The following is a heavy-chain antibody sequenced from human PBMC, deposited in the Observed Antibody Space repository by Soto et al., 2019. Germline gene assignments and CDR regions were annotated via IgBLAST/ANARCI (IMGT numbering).Heavy chain of an antibody. Sequence: QVQLVQSGTEVKKPGASVKVSCKASGYTFTSYGIHWVRQAPGQRLDWMGWINAANGDTKYSPKIQGRVTITRDTSESTDYMEMSRMRSEDTAVYYCVRRHVSATGIDWFDPWGQGTLVTVSS. CDR2: INAANGDT. CDR1: GYTFTSYG. D-gene: IGHD6-13*01. V-gene: IGHV1-3*01. CDR3: VRRHVSATGIDWFDP. J-gene: IGHJ5*02.